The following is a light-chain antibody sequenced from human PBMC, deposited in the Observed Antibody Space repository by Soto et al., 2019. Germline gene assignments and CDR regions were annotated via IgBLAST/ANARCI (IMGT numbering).Light chain of an antibody. J-gene: IGKJ4*01. CDR2: AAS. V-gene: IGKV1-12*01. CDR1: QDIGSW. Sequence: DIQMTQSPSSVPASEGDRVTITCRASQDIGSWVAWYQQKPEKAPNLLIYAASTLQTGVPSRFSGSGSGTEFTLPIRSLQPEDCAIYYCQQATSFPRLTFGGGTKVDIK. CDR3: QQATSFPRLT.